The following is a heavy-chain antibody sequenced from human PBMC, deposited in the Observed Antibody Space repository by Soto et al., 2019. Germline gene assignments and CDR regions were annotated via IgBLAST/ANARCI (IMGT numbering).Heavy chain of an antibody. CDR3: AFGVGYNWNCFDP. J-gene: IGHJ5*02. Sequence: PGKKKKWMGIIYPGDSDTIYSPSFQGQVTISADKSISTAYLQWSSLKASDTAMYYCAFGVGYNWNCFDPWGQGTLVTVSS. CDR2: IYPGDSDT. D-gene: IGHD1-20*01. V-gene: IGHV5-51*01.